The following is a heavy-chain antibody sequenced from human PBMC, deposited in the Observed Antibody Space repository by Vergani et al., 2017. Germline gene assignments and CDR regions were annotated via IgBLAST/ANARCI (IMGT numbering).Heavy chain of an antibody. CDR1: GGSFSGYY. Sequence: QVQLQQWGAGLLKPSETLSLTCAVYGGSFSGYYWSWIRQPPGTGLEWIGEINHSGSTNYNPSLKSRVTISVDTSTNQFSLKLSSVTAAETAVYYCARGGRGGYSYGSSYYYGMDVWGQGTTVTVSS. CDR3: ARGGRGGYSYGSSYYYGMDV. J-gene: IGHJ6*02. D-gene: IGHD5-18*01. CDR2: INHSGST. V-gene: IGHV4-34*01.